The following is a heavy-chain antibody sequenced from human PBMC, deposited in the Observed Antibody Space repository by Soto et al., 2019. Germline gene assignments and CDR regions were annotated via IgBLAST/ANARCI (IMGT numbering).Heavy chain of an antibody. J-gene: IGHJ5*02. V-gene: IGHV3-15*07. Sequence: EVQLVESGGGLVKPGGSLRLSCAASGFTFSNAWMNWVRQAPGKRLEWVGRIKSKTDGGTTDYAAPVKGRFTISRDDSKNTLYLQMNSLKTEDTAVYYCTTFGGYCSGGSCYRGGFDPWGQGTLVTVSS. CDR3: TTFGGYCSGGSCYRGGFDP. D-gene: IGHD2-15*01. CDR2: IKSKTDGGTT. CDR1: GFTFSNAW.